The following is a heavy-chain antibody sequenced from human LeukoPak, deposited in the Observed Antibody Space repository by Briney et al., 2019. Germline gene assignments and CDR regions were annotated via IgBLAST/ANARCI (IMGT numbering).Heavy chain of an antibody. CDR3: ARGRVGWFDP. D-gene: IGHD3-10*01. J-gene: IGHJ5*02. CDR1: GGSISSGSYY. Sequence: PSQTLSLTCTVSGGSISSGSYYWSWIRQPAGKGLEWIGRIYTSGSTNYNPSLKSRVTISVDTSKNQFSLKLSSVTAADTAVYYCARGRVGWFDPWGQGTLVTVSS. CDR2: IYTSGST. V-gene: IGHV4-61*02.